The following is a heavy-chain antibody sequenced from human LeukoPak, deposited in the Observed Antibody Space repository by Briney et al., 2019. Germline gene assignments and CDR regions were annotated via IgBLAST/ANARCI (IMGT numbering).Heavy chain of an antibody. Sequence: ASVRVSCKASGYTFTGYYMHWVRQAPGQGLEWMGWINPNSGGTNYAQKFQGRVTMTRDTSISTTYMELSRLRSDDTAVYYCAAEPNWNDGGWFDPWGQGTLVTVSS. D-gene: IGHD1-1*01. CDR1: GYTFTGYY. V-gene: IGHV1-2*02. J-gene: IGHJ5*02. CDR3: AAEPNWNDGGWFDP. CDR2: INPNSGGT.